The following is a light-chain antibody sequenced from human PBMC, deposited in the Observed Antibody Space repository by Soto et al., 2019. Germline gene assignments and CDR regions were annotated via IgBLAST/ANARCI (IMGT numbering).Light chain of an antibody. J-gene: IGLJ2*01. V-gene: IGLV1-40*01. CDR1: SSNIGAGYD. CDR2: GNS. Sequence: QSVLTQPPSVSGAPGQRVTISCTGSSSNIGAGYDVHWYQQLPGTAPKLLIYGNSNRPSGVPDRFSGSKSGTSASLAITGLQAEDEADYYGQSYDSSMSDVVFGGGTKVPVL. CDR3: QSYDSSMSDVV.